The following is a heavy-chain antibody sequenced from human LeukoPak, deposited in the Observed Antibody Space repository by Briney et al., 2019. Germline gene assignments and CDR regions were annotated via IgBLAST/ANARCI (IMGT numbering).Heavy chain of an antibody. Sequence: PGGSLRLSCAASGFTFSSYSMNWVRQAPGKGLEWVSYISSSSSTIYYADSVKGRFTISRDNAKNSLYLQMNSLRDEDTAVYYCARDSVITFGGVIVIPGDFDYWGQGTLVTVSS. D-gene: IGHD3-16*02. V-gene: IGHV3-48*02. CDR1: GFTFSSYS. J-gene: IGHJ4*02. CDR2: ISSSSSTI. CDR3: ARDSVITFGGVIVIPGDFDY.